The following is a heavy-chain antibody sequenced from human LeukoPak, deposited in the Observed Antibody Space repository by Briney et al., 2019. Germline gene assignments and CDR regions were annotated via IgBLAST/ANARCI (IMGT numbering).Heavy chain of an antibody. CDR3: AKDICGGNCYPIGGY. V-gene: IGHV3-30*02. Sequence: GGSLRLSCAASGFTFSSYGMHWVRQAPGKGLEWVAFIRYVGSNNYYADSVKGRFTISRDNSKYTLYLQMNSLRAEDTAVYYCAKDICGGNCYPIGGYWGQGTLVIVSS. J-gene: IGHJ4*02. CDR2: IRYVGSNN. D-gene: IGHD2-21*01. CDR1: GFTFSSYG.